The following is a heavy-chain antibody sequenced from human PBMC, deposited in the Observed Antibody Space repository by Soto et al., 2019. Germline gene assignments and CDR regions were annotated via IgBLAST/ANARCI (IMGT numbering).Heavy chain of an antibody. CDR3: AKAYSSGWYGWFDP. Sequence: QVQLVESGGGVVQPGRSLRLSCAASGFTFSSYGMHWVRQAPGKGLEWVAVISYDGSNKYYADSVKGRFTISRDNSKNTLYLQMNSLRAEDTDVYYCAKAYSSGWYGWFDPWGQGTLVTVSS. D-gene: IGHD6-19*01. V-gene: IGHV3-30*18. CDR1: GFTFSSYG. CDR2: ISYDGSNK. J-gene: IGHJ5*02.